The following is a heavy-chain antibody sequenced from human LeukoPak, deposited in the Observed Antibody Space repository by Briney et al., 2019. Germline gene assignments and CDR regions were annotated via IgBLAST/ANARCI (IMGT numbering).Heavy chain of an antibody. J-gene: IGHJ4*02. Sequence: SGTLSLTCTVSGGSISSSSYYWGWVRQPPGKGLEWIGSIYYSGSTYYNPSLKSRVTISVDRSKNQFSLKLSSVTAADTAVYYCATGLRFLNYWGQGTLVTVSS. CDR1: GGSISSSSYY. CDR3: ATGLRFLNY. CDR2: IYYSGST. V-gene: IGHV4-39*07. D-gene: IGHD3-3*01.